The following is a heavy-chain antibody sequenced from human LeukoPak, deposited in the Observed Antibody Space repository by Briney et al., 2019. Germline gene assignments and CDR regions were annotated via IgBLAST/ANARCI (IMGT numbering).Heavy chain of an antibody. CDR3: ARDGVYSISFDAFDI. J-gene: IGHJ3*02. Sequence: ASVKVSCTASVYTFANYYKHWARQAPGQGLEWMGWINPSSGGTDYAQKFQGRVTMTRDTSISTAYMELSSLKSDDTAVYYCARDGVYSISFDAFDIWGQGTMVTVSS. CDR2: INPSSGGT. D-gene: IGHD6-13*01. V-gene: IGHV1-2*02. CDR1: VYTFANYY.